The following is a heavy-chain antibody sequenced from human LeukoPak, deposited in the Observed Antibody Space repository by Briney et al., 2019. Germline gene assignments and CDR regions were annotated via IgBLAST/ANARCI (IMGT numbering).Heavy chain of an antibody. D-gene: IGHD3-22*01. J-gene: IGHJ3*02. Sequence: SETLSLTCAVYGGSFSGYYWSWIRQPPGKGLEWVAEINDNGGTNYNPSLKSRVTISVDTSKNQFSLKLSSVTAADTAVYYCARAQYYYDSSGYQESDAFDIWGQGTMVTVSS. CDR1: GGSFSGYY. CDR3: ARAQYYYDSSGYQESDAFDI. CDR2: INDNGGT. V-gene: IGHV4-34*01.